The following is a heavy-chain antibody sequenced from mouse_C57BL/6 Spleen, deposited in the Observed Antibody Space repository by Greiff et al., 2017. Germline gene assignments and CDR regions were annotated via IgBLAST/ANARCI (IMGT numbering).Heavy chain of an antibody. CDR2: ISSGSSTI. CDR1: GFTFSDYG. V-gene: IGHV5-17*01. Sequence: DVMLVESGGGLVKPGGSLKLSCAASGFTFSDYGMHWVRQAPEKGLEWVAYISSGSSTIYYADTVKGRFTISRDNAKNTLFLQMTSLRSEDTAMYYCAILYYYGSSGYAMDYWGQGTSVTVSS. D-gene: IGHD1-1*01. J-gene: IGHJ4*01. CDR3: AILYYYGSSGYAMDY.